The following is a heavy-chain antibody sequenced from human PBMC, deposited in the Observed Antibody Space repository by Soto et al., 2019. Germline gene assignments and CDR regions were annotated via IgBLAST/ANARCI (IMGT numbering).Heavy chain of an antibody. V-gene: IGHV3-9*01. CDR1: GFTFDDYA. CDR2: ISWNSGSI. CDR3: AKDRIAAAGSFGYYFDY. J-gene: IGHJ4*02. D-gene: IGHD6-13*01. Sequence: EVQLVESGGGLVQPGRSLRLSCAASGFTFDDYAMHWVRQAPGKGLEWVSGISWNSGSIGYADSVKGRFTISRDNAKNSLYLQMNSLRAEETALSYCAKDRIAAAGSFGYYFDYWGQGTLVTVSS.